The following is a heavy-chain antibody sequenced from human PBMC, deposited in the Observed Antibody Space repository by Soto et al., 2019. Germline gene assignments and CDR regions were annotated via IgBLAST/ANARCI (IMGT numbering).Heavy chain of an antibody. V-gene: IGHV4-34*01. J-gene: IGHJ6*02. CDR3: ARTQRIPMVRGFGYYYGMDV. CDR2: INHSGST. Sequence: SLPLPLPCAVYGGSFSDLCWSWISHHQGKGLEWIGEINHSGSTNYNPSLKSRVTISVDTSKNQFSLKLSSVTAADTAVYYCARTQRIPMVRGFGYYYGMDVWGQGTTVTVSS. CDR1: GGSFSDLC. D-gene: IGHD3-10*01.